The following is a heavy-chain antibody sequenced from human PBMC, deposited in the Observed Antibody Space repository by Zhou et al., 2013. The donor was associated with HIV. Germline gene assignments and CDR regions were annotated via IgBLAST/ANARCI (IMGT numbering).Heavy chain of an antibody. J-gene: IGHJ6*02. Sequence: QVQLVQSGAEVKKPGASVKVSCKVSGYTLTELSMHWVRQAPGKGLEWMGGFDPEDGETIYAQKFQGRVTMTEDTSTDTAYMELSSLRSEDTAVYYCATVGAATLPPLNRYYYYGMDVWGQGTTVTVSS. D-gene: IGHD2-15*01. CDR3: ATVGAATLPPLNRYYYYGMDV. V-gene: IGHV1-24*01. CDR2: FDPEDGET. CDR1: GYTLTELS.